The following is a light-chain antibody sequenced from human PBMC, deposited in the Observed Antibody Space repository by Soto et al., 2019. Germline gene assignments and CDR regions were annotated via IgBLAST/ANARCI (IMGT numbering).Light chain of an antibody. Sequence: EIVLTQSPATLSVSPGERATLSCRASQNVRYNLAWYQQKPGQAPRLLIYGASTSASDIPPRFSGSGSGTECTLTINRLQSEDFGIYYCHQYNTWFTFGQGTKLEIK. J-gene: IGKJ2*01. CDR2: GAS. CDR3: HQYNTWFT. CDR1: QNVRYN. V-gene: IGKV3-15*01.